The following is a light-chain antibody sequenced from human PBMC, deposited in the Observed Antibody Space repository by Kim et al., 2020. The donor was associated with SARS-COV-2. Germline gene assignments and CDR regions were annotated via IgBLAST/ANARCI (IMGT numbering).Light chain of an antibody. J-gene: IGLJ2*01. CDR2: LNSDGSH. CDR1: GGHGSYA. CDR3: QTWGTGIVV. V-gene: IGLV4-69*01. Sequence: ASVKTTCTLGGGHGSYAITWHQQKPEKGPRYLMKLNSDGSHSKGDGIPDRFSGSSSGAERYLTISSLQSEDEADYYCQTWGTGIVVFGGGTQLTVL.